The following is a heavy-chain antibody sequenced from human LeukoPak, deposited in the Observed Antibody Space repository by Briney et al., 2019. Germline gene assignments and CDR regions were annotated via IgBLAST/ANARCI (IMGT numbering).Heavy chain of an antibody. CDR1: GYTFTSYG. CDR3: ARTVVVASGDWFDP. Sequence: ASVKVSCKASGYTFTSYGISWVRQAPGQGLEWMGWISAYNGNTKYAQKFQGRVIMTTDTSTSTAYMELRSLRYDDTAVYYCARTVVVASGDWFDPWGQGTLVTVSS. D-gene: IGHD2-15*01. CDR2: ISAYNGNT. J-gene: IGHJ5*02. V-gene: IGHV1-18*01.